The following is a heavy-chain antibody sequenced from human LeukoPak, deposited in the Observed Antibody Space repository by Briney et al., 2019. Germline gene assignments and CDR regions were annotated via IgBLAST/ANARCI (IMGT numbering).Heavy chain of an antibody. Sequence: KVSCKASGGTFSSYTISWVRQAPGQGVEWMGRIIPILGIANYAQKFQGRVTITADKSTSTAYMELSSLRSEDTAVYYCARVRYCSSTSCYTFDYWGQGTLVTVSS. J-gene: IGHJ4*02. V-gene: IGHV1-69*02. CDR2: IIPILGIA. CDR3: ARVRYCSSTSCYTFDY. D-gene: IGHD2-2*02. CDR1: GGTFSSYT.